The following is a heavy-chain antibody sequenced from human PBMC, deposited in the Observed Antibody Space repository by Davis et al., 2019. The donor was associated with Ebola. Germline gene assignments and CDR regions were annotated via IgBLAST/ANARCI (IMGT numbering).Heavy chain of an antibody. CDR2: ISSSGSTI. CDR3: ARDSRGLVAYTQGADAFDI. D-gene: IGHD3-16*01. CDR1: GFTFSSYE. Sequence: GESLKISCAASGFTFSSYEMNWVRQAPGKGLEWVSYISSSGSTIYYADSVKGRFTISRDNAKNSLYLQMNSLRAEDTAVYYCARDSRGLVAYTQGADAFDIWGQGTMVTVSS. J-gene: IGHJ3*02. V-gene: IGHV3-48*03.